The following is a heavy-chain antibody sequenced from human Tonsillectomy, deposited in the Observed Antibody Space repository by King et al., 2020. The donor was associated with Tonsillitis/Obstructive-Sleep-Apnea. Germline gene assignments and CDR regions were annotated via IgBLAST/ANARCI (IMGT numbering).Heavy chain of an antibody. Sequence: VTLQESGPALVKPPQTLTLTCTFSGFSLRISGMCMSWIRQPPGKALEWLARIDRDDDKYYRTSLKTRLTISKDTSKKQVVLTMTNMDPVDTATYYCARIQPACSSTGRWFDPWGQGTLVTVSS. J-gene: IGHJ5*02. V-gene: IGHV2-70*11. D-gene: IGHD2-2*01. CDR3: ARIQPACSSTGRWFDP. CDR1: GFSLRISGMC. CDR2: IDRDDDK.